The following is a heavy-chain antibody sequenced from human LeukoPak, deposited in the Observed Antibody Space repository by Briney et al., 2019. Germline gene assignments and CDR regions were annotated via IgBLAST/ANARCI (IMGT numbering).Heavy chain of an antibody. CDR1: GFTFSSYW. D-gene: IGHD1-26*01. CDR3: AQVGATGY. Sequence: QPGGSLRLSCAASGFTFSSYWMSWVRQAPGKGLEWVANIKEDGSEKYYVASVKGRFTISRDNAKNSLHLQMSSLRAEDTAVYYCAQVGATGYWGQGTLVAVSS. V-gene: IGHV3-7*02. J-gene: IGHJ4*02. CDR2: IKEDGSEK.